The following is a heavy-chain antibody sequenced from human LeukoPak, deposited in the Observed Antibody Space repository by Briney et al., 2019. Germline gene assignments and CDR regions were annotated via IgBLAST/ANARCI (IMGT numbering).Heavy chain of an antibody. Sequence: ASVKVSCKASGYTFTSYYMHWVRQAPGQGLEWMGIINPSGGSTSYAQKFQGRVTMTRDMSTSTVYMELSSLRSEDTAVYYCARDIGGFGLLGPFEEDYWGQGTLVTVSS. J-gene: IGHJ4*02. D-gene: IGHD3-16*01. CDR1: GYTFTSYY. CDR2: INPSGGST. V-gene: IGHV1-46*01. CDR3: ARDIGGFGLLGPFEEDY.